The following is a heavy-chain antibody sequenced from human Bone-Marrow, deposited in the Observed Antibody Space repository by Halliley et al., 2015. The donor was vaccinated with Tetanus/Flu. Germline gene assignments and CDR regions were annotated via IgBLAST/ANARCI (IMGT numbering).Heavy chain of an antibody. CDR2: ISAGGGLT. D-gene: IGHD6-19*01. J-gene: IGHJ4*02. Sequence: SLRLSCGGSGFTFSNYAMSWVRQAPGKGLEWVSSISAGGGLTEYAESVKGRFTISRDNSKNMLYVQLNSLRAEDTAVYYCGKGLSSGWSPSDYWGQGTLVTVSS. CDR1: GFTFSNYA. V-gene: IGHV3-23*01. CDR3: GKGLSSGWSPSDY.